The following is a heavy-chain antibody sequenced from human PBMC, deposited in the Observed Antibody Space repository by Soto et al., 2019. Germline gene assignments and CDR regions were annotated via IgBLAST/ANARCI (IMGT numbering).Heavy chain of an antibody. CDR1: ALTISSYA. J-gene: IGHJ4*02. Sequence: PGGSLRLSRTDSALTISSYALSWVRQPPGNGLQSVSTISIRLASTYNGDSVKGRFTVSSDNSKNTLYLQMKSLSDEDTAEYYCAKGSGSYPFDYWGQGPQVTVSS. CDR3: AKGSGSYPFDY. V-gene: IGHV3-23*01. D-gene: IGHD1-26*01. CDR2: ISIRLAST.